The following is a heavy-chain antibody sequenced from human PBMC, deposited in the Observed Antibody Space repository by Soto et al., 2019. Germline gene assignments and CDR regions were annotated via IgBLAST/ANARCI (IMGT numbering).Heavy chain of an antibody. CDR1: GGSFSGYY. Sequence: QVQLQQWGAGLLKPSETLSLTCAVYGGSFSGYYWSWIRQPPGKGLEWIGEINHSGSTNYNPSLKSRVTRSVDASRIQVSRKLSSVTAAGTAVYDCARLRGYSYGTIDYWGQGTLVTVSS. CDR2: INHSGST. V-gene: IGHV4-34*01. CDR3: ARLRGYSYGTIDY. J-gene: IGHJ4*02. D-gene: IGHD5-18*01.